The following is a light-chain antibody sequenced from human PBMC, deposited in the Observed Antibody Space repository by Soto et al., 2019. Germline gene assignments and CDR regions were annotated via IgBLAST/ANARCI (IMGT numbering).Light chain of an antibody. CDR2: GTS. Sequence: EIVLTQSPATLSWSPGEISTLSCRSSHTVSRMYLSWFQQKPGQAPRLLIYGTSTRATGIPVRFTGSGAGTDFTLTISSLQPEDFAVYFCHQDINLPWTFGQGTKVDNK. V-gene: IGKV3D-7*01. J-gene: IGKJ1*01. CDR3: HQDINLPWT. CDR1: HTVSRMY.